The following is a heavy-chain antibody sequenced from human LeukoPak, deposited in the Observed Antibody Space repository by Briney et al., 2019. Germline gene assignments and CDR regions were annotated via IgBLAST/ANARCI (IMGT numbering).Heavy chain of an antibody. CDR1: GFTFSNYE. V-gene: IGHV3-48*03. CDR2: ISSSGSTI. CDR3: ARGTTVVSFFDY. J-gene: IGHJ4*02. D-gene: IGHD4-23*01. Sequence: GGSLRLSCAASGFTFSNYEMNWVRQAPGKGLEWVSYISSSGSTIYYADSVKGRFTISRDNAKNSLYLQMNSLRAEDTAVHYCARGTTVVSFFDYWGQGTLVTVSS.